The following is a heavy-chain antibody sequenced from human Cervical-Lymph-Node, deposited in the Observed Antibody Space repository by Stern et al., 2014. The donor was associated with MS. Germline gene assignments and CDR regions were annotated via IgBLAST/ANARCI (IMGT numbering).Heavy chain of an antibody. D-gene: IGHD1-14*01. CDR3: ARQTTAWASDV. CDR2: IYPGDSEA. J-gene: IGHJ4*02. V-gene: IGHV5-51*01. CDR1: GFKFRIYW. Sequence: EVQLVESGAELIRPGASLKISCKGSGFKFRIYWIASVRQMPGKGLEWMGIIYPGDSEARYSRSFQGQVTMSADKSTSTAYLQWSSLNASDTAMYFCARQTTAWASDVWGQGTLVTVSS.